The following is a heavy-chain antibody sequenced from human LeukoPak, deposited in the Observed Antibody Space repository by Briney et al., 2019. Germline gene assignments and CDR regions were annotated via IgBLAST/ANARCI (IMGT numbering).Heavy chain of an antibody. CDR3: ARDRGGDHYFDY. V-gene: IGHV4-59*02. Sequence: SETLSLTCSVSGGSVSSYYWSWLRQPPGKELEWIGYVYYTGSAYYNPSLKSRVTISVDTSKNQFSLNLSSVTAADTAVYYCARDRGGDHYFDYWGQGSLVTVSS. J-gene: IGHJ4*02. CDR1: GGSVSSYY. CDR2: VYYTGSA. D-gene: IGHD2-21*02.